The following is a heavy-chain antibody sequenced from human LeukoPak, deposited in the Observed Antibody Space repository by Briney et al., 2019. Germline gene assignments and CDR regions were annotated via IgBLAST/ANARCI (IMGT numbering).Heavy chain of an antibody. D-gene: IGHD2-21*02. CDR2: IYYSGST. J-gene: IGHJ4*02. CDR1: GGSISTSNYY. CDR3: ARRQVTARYDY. V-gene: IGHV4-39*01. Sequence: SETLSLTCTVSGGSISTSNYYWGWIRQPPGKGLEWIGSIYYSGSTYYNPSLKSRVTISVDTSKNQFSLKLSSVTAADTAVYYCARRQVTARYDYWGQGTLVTVSS.